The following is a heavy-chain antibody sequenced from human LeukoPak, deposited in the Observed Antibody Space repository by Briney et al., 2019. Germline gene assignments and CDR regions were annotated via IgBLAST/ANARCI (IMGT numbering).Heavy chain of an antibody. Sequence: MASETLSLTCTVSGYSISSGYHWGWIRQPPGKGLEWIGSIYHSGSTYYNPSLKSRVTISVDTSKNQFSLKLRSVTAADTAVYYCARVFHRVVGNDYWGQGTLVTVSS. CDR1: GYSISSGYH. CDR2: IYHSGST. CDR3: ARVFHRVVGNDY. J-gene: IGHJ4*02. D-gene: IGHD6-19*01. V-gene: IGHV4-38-2*02.